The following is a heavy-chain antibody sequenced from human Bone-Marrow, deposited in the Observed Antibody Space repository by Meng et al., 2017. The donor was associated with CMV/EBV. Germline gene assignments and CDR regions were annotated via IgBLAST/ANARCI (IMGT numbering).Heavy chain of an antibody. D-gene: IGHD2-2*01. V-gene: IGHV1-2*02. J-gene: IGHJ6*02. CDR1: GYTFTGYY. CDR3: ARDRSRVVPAAPVGYYYYGMDV. Sequence: ASVKVSCKASGYTFTGYYMHWVRQAPGQGLEWMGWINPNSGGTNYAQKFQGRVTMTRDTSISTAYMELSRLRSDDMAVYYCARDRSRVVPAAPVGYYYYGMDVWGQGTTVTVSS. CDR2: INPNSGGT.